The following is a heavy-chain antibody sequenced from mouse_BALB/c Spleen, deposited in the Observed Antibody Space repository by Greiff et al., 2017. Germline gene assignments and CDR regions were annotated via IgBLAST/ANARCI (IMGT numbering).Heavy chain of an antibody. CDR1: GYSITSDYA. Sequence: EVKLVESGPGLVKPSQSLSLTCTVTGYSITSDYAWNWIRQFPGNKLEWMGYISYSGSTSYNPSLKSRISITRDTSKNQFFLQLNSVTTEDTATYYCARGDYWYFDVWGAGTTVTVSS. V-gene: IGHV3-2*02. CDR3: ARGDYWYFDV. CDR2: ISYSGST. J-gene: IGHJ1*01.